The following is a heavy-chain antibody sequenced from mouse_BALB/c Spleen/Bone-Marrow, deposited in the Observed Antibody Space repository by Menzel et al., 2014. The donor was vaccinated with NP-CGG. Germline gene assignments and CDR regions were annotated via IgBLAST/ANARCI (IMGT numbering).Heavy chain of an antibody. CDR2: INPSTGYT. V-gene: IGHV1-7*01. Sequence: VKLQESGAELAKPRASVKMSCKASGHTFTSYWMHWVKPRPGQGLEWIGYINPSTGYTEYNQKFKDKATLTADKSSSTAYMQLSSLTSEDSAVYYCARYDGYEAYWGQGTLVTVSA. CDR3: ARYDGYEAY. D-gene: IGHD2-3*01. CDR1: GHTFTSYW. J-gene: IGHJ3*01.